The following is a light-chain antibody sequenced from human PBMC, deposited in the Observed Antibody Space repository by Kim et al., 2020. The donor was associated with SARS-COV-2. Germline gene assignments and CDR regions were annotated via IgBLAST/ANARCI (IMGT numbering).Light chain of an antibody. V-gene: IGKV1-39*01. CDR2: AVS. J-gene: IGKJ2*01. Sequence: DIQVTQSPSSLSASVGDRVTITCRASQSITTYLNWYQQKPGKGPQLLIYAVSNLQGGVPSRFSGSGSGTDFTLTIGSLQPEDFATYYCQQSYSTPYTFGQGTKLEI. CDR1: QSITTY. CDR3: QQSYSTPYT.